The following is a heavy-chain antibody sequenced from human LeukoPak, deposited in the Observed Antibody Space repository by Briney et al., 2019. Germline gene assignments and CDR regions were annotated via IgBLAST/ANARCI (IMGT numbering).Heavy chain of an antibody. J-gene: IGHJ6*02. CDR2: IWYDGSTK. Sequence: PGGSLRLSCAASGFSFKDTGMHWVRQAPGKGPEWLTIIWYDGSTKYYAVSVKGRFTVSRDNAKNSLYLQMNSLRAEDTAAYYCARDHHGDYYYYGMDVWGQGTTVTVSS. V-gene: IGHV3-33*01. CDR1: GFSFKDTG. CDR3: ARDHHGDYYYYGMDV. D-gene: IGHD4-17*01.